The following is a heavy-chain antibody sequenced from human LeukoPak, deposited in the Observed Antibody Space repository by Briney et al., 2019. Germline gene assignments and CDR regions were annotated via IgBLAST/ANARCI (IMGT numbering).Heavy chain of an antibody. CDR3: ARDGTAAGLYFDL. J-gene: IGHJ4*01. Sequence: GGSLRLSYAVSVFTFSSYWMNWVRQAPGKGLEWVASIRQDGGEKSYVDSVKGRFTISRDNTKNSLYLQMSSLRAEDTAVYYCARDGTAAGLYFDLWGQGTLVTVSS. CDR2: IRQDGGEK. CDR1: VFTFSSYW. D-gene: IGHD6-13*01. V-gene: IGHV3-7*01.